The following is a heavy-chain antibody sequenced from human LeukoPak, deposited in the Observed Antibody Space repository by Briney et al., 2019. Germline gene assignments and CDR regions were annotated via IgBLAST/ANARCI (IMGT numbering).Heavy chain of an antibody. D-gene: IGHD6-19*01. V-gene: IGHV3-7*01. CDR1: GFTFSSYW. Sequence: GGSLRLSCAASGFTFSSYWVSWVRQAPGKGLEWVANIKEDGSEKYYVDSVKGRFTISRDNAKNSLYLQMNSLRAEDTAVYYCARVRGIAVAGTASIYFDYWGQGTLVTVSS. J-gene: IGHJ4*02. CDR3: ARVRGIAVAGTASIYFDY. CDR2: IKEDGSEK.